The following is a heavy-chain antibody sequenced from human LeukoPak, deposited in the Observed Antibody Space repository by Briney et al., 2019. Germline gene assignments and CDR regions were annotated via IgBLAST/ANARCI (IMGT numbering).Heavy chain of an antibody. CDR2: IKEDGSEE. Sequence: GGSLRLSCAASGFTFSSYWMTWVRQTPGKGLEWVANIKEDGSEEYYVDSVKGRFTISRDNARNSLYLQMNSLRVEDTAVYYCARAMDFWGQGTLVTVSS. CDR1: GFTFSSYW. V-gene: IGHV3-7*03. CDR3: ARAMDF. J-gene: IGHJ4*02.